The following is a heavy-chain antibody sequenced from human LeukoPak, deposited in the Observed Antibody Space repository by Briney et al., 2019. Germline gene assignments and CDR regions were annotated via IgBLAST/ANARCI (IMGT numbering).Heavy chain of an antibody. J-gene: IGHJ6*03. CDR2: IIPIFGTA. CDR3: ARGRGAVSRYYYYYMDV. D-gene: IGHD3-10*01. V-gene: IGHV1-69*05. CDR1: GGTFSSYA. Sequence: SVKVSCKASGGTFSSYAISWVRQAPGQGLEWMGGIIPIFGTANYAQKFQGRVTITTDESTCTAYMELSSLRSEDTAVYYCARGRGAVSRYYYYYMDVWGKGTTVTVSS.